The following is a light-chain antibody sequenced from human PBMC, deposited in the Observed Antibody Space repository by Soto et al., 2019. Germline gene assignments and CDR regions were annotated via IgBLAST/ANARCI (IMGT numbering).Light chain of an antibody. J-gene: IGKJ3*01. Sequence: EIVLTQSPGTLSLSPGERATLSCRASQSVRSNYLAWYQQKPGQTPRLLIYSASRRATGVPDRVSGSGSGTDFTLTISRLEPEDFAVYYCQQYGSSPFTFGDGTKVDI. V-gene: IGKV3-20*01. CDR2: SAS. CDR3: QQYGSSPFT. CDR1: QSVRSNY.